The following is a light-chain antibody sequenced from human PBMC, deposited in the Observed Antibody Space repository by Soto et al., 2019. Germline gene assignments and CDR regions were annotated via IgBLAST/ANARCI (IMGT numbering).Light chain of an antibody. Sequence: QSVLTQPPSVSGAPGQRVTISCTGSSSNIGAGYDVHWYQQLPGTAPKLLIYGNSNRPSGVPDRFSGSKSGPSASLAITGLQAEDGADYYCQSYDSSLSGWVFGGGTKFTVL. CDR3: QSYDSSLSGWV. CDR1: SSNIGAGYD. J-gene: IGLJ3*02. V-gene: IGLV1-40*01. CDR2: GNS.